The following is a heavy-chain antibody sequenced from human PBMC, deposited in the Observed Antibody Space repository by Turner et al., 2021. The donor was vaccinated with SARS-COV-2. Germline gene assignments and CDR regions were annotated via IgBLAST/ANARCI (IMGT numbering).Heavy chain of an antibody. CDR1: GFTFSRYG. CDR2: ISYDGSNK. J-gene: IGHJ5*02. CDR3: AKDLGQLDWFDP. Sequence: QVQLVESGGGVVQPGRPLRLSCAASGFTFSRYGLDWVRQAPGKGLEWVAVISYDGSNKYYAATVKGRFTISRDNSKNTLYLQMNSLRAEDTAVYYCAKDLGQLDWFDPWGQGTLVTVSS. V-gene: IGHV3-30*18. D-gene: IGHD6-13*01.